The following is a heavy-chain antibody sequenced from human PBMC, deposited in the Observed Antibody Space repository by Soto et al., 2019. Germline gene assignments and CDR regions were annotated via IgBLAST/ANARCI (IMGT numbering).Heavy chain of an antibody. CDR3: AKGLLAIVGSGWYRPVTFDY. CDR2: ISHDGSYK. V-gene: IGHV3-30*18. J-gene: IGHJ4*02. D-gene: IGHD6-19*01. Sequence: PGGSLRLSCAASGFSFTTYVMHWVRQAPGKGLEWVAVISHDGSYKYYGDAVKGRFTISRDTSKNAVYLEMNSLRPEDTAVYYCAKGLLAIVGSGWYRPVTFDYWGQGTLVTVSS. CDR1: GFSFTTYV.